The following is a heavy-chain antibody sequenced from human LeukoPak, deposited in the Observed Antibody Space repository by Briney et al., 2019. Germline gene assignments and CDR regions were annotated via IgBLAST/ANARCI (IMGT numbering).Heavy chain of an antibody. J-gene: IGHJ4*02. CDR3: AKDRCLTTTCYVGY. CDR1: GFTFSNYW. V-gene: IGHV3-74*01. D-gene: IGHD2-2*01. CDR2: ITSDGSST. Sequence: GGSLRLSCAASGFTFSNYWMHWVRQAPGKGLVWVSRITSDGSSTGYTDSVRGRFTISRDNAKNTLYLQMSSLRADDTAVYYCAKDRCLTTTCYVGYWGQGTLVTVSS.